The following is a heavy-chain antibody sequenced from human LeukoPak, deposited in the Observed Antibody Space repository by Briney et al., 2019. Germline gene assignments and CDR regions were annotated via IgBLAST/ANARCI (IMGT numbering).Heavy chain of an antibody. Sequence: GGSLRLSCAASGFTFSSYWMHWVRHAPGKGLVWVSRINSDGSSTSYADSVKGRFTISRDNAKNTLYLQMNSLRAEDTAVYYCARERPDYYDSSGPFDYWGQGTLVTVSS. J-gene: IGHJ4*02. CDR1: GFTFSSYW. CDR2: INSDGSST. CDR3: ARERPDYYDSSGPFDY. D-gene: IGHD3-22*01. V-gene: IGHV3-74*01.